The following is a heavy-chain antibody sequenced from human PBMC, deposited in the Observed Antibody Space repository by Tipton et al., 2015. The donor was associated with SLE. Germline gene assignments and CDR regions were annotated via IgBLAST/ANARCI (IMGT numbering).Heavy chain of an antibody. J-gene: IGHJ3*02. CDR3: ARDDLTVGAFDI. V-gene: IGHV4-34*01. Sequence: TLSLTCAVYGGSFSGYYWGWIRQPPGKGLEWIGITNQGGGTYYNSSLKSRVTISLDTSKNQFSLKLSSVTAADTAVYYCARDDLTVGAFDIWGQGTMVTVSS. D-gene: IGHD4-11*01. CDR1: GGSFSGYY. CDR2: TNQGGGT.